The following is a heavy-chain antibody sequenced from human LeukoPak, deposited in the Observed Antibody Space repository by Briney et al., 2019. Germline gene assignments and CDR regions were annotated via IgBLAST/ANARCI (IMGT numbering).Heavy chain of an antibody. V-gene: IGHV3-23*01. CDR1: GFTFSSYA. CDR3: ATSYRGNYRAFDF. J-gene: IGHJ3*01. CDR2: ISGSGGST. Sequence: GGSLRLSCAASGFTFSSYAMSWVRQAPGKGLEWVSAISGSGGSTNYADSVKGRFTISRDNAKNTLYLQMNSLRAEDTAVYYRATSYRGNYRAFDFWGQGTMVTVSS. D-gene: IGHD1-26*01.